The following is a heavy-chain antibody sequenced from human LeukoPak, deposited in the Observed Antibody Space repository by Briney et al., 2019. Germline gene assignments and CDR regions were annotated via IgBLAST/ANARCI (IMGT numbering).Heavy chain of an antibody. CDR3: ARRDCSGGTCYSWFDS. CDR2: IYPGDSDT. D-gene: IGHD2-15*01. Sequence: GESLKISCKGSGYTFTSYWIGWARQLPGKGLEWMGIIYPGDSDTRYSPSFQGQVTISADKSFSTAYLQWSSLKASDTALYYCARRDCSGGTCYSWFDSWGQGTLVTVSS. J-gene: IGHJ5*01. CDR1: GYTFTSYW. V-gene: IGHV5-51*01.